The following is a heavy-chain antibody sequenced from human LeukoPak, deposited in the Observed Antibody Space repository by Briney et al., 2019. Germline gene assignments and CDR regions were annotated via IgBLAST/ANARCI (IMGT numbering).Heavy chain of an antibody. CDR1: GGSISSSSYY. D-gene: IGHD3-10*01. CDR2: IYYSGSP. V-gene: IGHV4-39*02. CDR3: ALHYGSGSYFDY. J-gene: IGHJ4*02. Sequence: PSETLSLTCTVSGGSISSSSYYWGWIRQPPGKGLDWIGSIYYSGSPYYNPSLKSRVTISVDTSKNHFSLKLSSVTAADTAVYYCALHYGSGSYFDYWGQGTLVSVSS.